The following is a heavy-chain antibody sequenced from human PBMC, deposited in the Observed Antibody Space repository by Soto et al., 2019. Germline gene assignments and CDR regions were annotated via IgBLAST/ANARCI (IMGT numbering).Heavy chain of an antibody. J-gene: IGHJ4*02. V-gene: IGHV1-18*04. Sequence: QVQVVQSGAEVKRPGASVKVSCKASGDTFTSNGISWVRQAPGQGLEWLAWISIYNGNTQYAQKVQGRVTMTTDTTTNTAYMELRSLRSDDTAVYYCARDPGSSSRPLVFDYWGQGTLVTVTA. CDR2: ISIYNGNT. CDR1: GDTFTSNG. CDR3: ARDPGSSSRPLVFDY. D-gene: IGHD6-6*01.